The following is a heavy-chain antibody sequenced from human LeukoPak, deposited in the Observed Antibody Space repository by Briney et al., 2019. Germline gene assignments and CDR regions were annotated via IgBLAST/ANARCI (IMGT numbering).Heavy chain of an antibody. CDR1: GYTFTSYY. J-gene: IGHJ4*02. V-gene: IGHV1-46*01. D-gene: IGHD3-10*01. CDR3: ARSFMVRGSVGDY. Sequence: ASVKVSCKASGYTFTSYYMHWVRQAPGQGLEWMGLINPTGGSTGYAQKFQGRVTMTRDMSTSADYMELSRLRSDDTAVYYRARSFMVRGSVGDYWGQGTLVTVSS. CDR2: INPTGGST.